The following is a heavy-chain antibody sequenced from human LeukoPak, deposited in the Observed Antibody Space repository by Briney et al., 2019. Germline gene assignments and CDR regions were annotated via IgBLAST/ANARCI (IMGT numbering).Heavy chain of an antibody. D-gene: IGHD2-21*02. CDR3: ARAAYCGGDCYLFDY. J-gene: IGHJ4*02. V-gene: IGHV4-39*01. CDR1: GGSFTTYY. CDR2: IYYSGST. Sequence: SETLSLTCTVTGGSFTTYYWGWLRQPPGQGLVWIGSIYYSGSTYYNSFLKSRVTISVDTSNTQFSLKLSSLTAADTAVYYCARAAYCGGDCYLFDYWGQGTLVTVFS.